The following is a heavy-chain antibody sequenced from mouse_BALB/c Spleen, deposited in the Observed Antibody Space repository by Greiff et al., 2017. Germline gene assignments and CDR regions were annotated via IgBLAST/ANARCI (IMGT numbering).Heavy chain of an antibody. J-gene: IGHJ4*01. CDR2: ISSGSSTI. D-gene: IGHD1-1*01. CDR1: GFTFSSFG. Sequence: DVMLVESGGGLVQPGGSRKLSCAASGFTFSSFGMHWVRQAPEKGLEWVAYISSGSSTIYYADTVKGRFTISRDNPKNTLFLQMTSLRSEDTAMYYCARNPIYYGSSLYAMDYWGQGTSVTVSS. V-gene: IGHV5-17*02. CDR3: ARNPIYYGSSLYAMDY.